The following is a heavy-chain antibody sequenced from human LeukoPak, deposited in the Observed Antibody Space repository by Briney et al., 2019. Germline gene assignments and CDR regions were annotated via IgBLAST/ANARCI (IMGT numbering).Heavy chain of an antibody. D-gene: IGHD3-10*01. CDR3: ARDRRTMVRGVIITVPFAP. J-gene: IGHJ5*02. CDR2: IYYSGST. Sequence: PSETLSLTCTVSGGSISSSSYYWGWIRQPPGKGLEWIGSIYYSGSTYYNPSLKSRVTISVDTSKNQFSLKLSSVTAADTAVYYCARDRRTMVRGVIITVPFAPWGQGTLVTVSS. CDR1: GGSISSSSYY. V-gene: IGHV4-39*02.